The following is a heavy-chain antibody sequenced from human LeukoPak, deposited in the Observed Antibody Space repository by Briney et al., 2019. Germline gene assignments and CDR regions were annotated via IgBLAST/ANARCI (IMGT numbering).Heavy chain of an antibody. CDR1: GYSFTSYW. V-gene: IGHV5-51*01. D-gene: IGHD4-4*01. J-gene: IGHJ6*02. CDR2: IYPGDSDT. Sequence: GESLKISCKGSGYSFTSYWIGWVRQMPGKGLEWMGFIYPGDSDTRYSPPFQGQVTISADKSISTAYLQWSSLKASDTAMYYCARTILTTVTTRGDEDYYYGMDVWGQGTTVTVSS. CDR3: ARTILTTVTTRGDEDYYYGMDV.